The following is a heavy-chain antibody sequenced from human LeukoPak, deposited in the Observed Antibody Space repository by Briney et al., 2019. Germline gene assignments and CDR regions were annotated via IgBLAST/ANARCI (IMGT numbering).Heavy chain of an antibody. V-gene: IGHV4-34*08. CDR2: INHSGST. CDR1: GFTFSDYY. Sequence: GSLRLSCAASGFTFSDYYMSWIRQPPGKGLEWIGEINHSGSTNYNPSLKSRVTISVDTSKNQFSLKLSSVTAADTAVYYCAMSTGYSSSWYNYYYGMDVWGQGTTVTVSS. J-gene: IGHJ6*02. CDR3: AMSTGYSSSWYNYYYGMDV. D-gene: IGHD6-13*01.